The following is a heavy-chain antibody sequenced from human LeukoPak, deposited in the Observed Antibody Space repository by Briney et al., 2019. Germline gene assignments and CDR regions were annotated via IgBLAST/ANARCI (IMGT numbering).Heavy chain of an antibody. D-gene: IGHD3-22*01. CDR1: GFTVSSNY. J-gene: IGHJ3*02. V-gene: IGHV3-66*01. CDR3: ARDLDYYDSSGYLDAFDI. Sequence: PGGSLRLSCAASGFTVSSNYMSWVRQAPGKGLEWVSVIYSGSSTYYADSVKGRFTISRDNSKNTLYLQMNSLRAEDTAVYYCARDLDYYDSSGYLDAFDIWGQGTMVTVSS. CDR2: IYSGSST.